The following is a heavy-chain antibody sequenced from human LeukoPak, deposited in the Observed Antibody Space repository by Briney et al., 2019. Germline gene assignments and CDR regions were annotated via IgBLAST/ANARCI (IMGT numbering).Heavy chain of an antibody. CDR1: GYTFTSHA. CDR3: ARTYSGSYRPGDYYYYMDV. V-gene: IGHV7-4-1*02. Sequence: ASVKGSCKASGYTFTSHAMNSVRQAPGQGLEWMGWINTNTGNPTYAQGFTGRFVFSLDTSVSTAYLQISSLKAEDTAVYYCARTYSGSYRPGDYYYYMDVWGKGTTVTVSS. D-gene: IGHD1-26*01. CDR2: INTNTGNP. J-gene: IGHJ6*03.